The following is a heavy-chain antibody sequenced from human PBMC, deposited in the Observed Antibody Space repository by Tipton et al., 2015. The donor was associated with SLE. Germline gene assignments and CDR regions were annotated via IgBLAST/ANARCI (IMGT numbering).Heavy chain of an antibody. CDR1: GGSISSGSYY. J-gene: IGHJ2*01. CDR3: ARDRRGWYFDL. CDR2: IYTSGST. V-gene: IGHV4-61*02. D-gene: IGHD3-10*01. Sequence: TLSLTCTVSGGSISSGSYYWSWIRQPAGKGLEWIGRIYTSGSTNYNPSLKSRVTISVDTSKNQFSLKLSSVTAADTAVYYCARDRRGWYFDLWGRGTLVPVSS.